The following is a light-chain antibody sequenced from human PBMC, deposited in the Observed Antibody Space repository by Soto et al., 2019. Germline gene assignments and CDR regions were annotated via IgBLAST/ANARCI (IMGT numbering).Light chain of an antibody. V-gene: IGKV1-39*01. CDR1: QSISKY. CDR2: ATS. J-gene: IGKJ1*01. Sequence: DIPMTQSPSSLSASVGDRVTITCRASQSISKYLSWFQQKPGKAPKLLIYATSSLQSGVPSRFSGSVSGTDFTLTISRLQPEDFATYYCQQSDSTPPWTFGQGTKVEIK. CDR3: QQSDSTPPWT.